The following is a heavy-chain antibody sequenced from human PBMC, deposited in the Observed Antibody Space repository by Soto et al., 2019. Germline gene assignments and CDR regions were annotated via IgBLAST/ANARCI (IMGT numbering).Heavy chain of an antibody. D-gene: IGHD2-2*01. Sequence: GGSLRLSCAASGFTFSSYGMSWVRQAPGKGLEWVAVISYDGGDKYYADSVKGRFTISRDNSKNTLYLQMNSLRTEDTAVYYCAKASGYCSSSTCSRLIYYYYGMDVWGQGTTVTVSS. CDR1: GFTFSSYG. V-gene: IGHV3-30*18. CDR3: AKASGYCSSSTCSRLIYYYYGMDV. CDR2: ISYDGGDK. J-gene: IGHJ6*02.